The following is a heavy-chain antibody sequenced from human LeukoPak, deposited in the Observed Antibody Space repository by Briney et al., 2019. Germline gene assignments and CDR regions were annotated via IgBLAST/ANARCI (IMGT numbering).Heavy chain of an antibody. V-gene: IGHV3-23*01. CDR2: ISGSGGST. J-gene: IGHJ6*02. CDR3: VRALAVGSQPKDV. D-gene: IGHD6-19*01. CDR1: GFTFSSYA. Sequence: PGGSLRLSCAASGFTFSSYAVSWVRQAPGKGLEWVSAISGSGGSTYYADSVKGRFTISRDNSKNSLYLQMTDLRAEDTAVYYCVRALAVGSQPKDVWGQGTTVIVS.